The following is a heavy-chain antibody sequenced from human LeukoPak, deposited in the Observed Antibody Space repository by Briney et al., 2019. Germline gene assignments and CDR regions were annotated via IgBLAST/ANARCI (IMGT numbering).Heavy chain of an antibody. Sequence: SQTLSLTCTVSGGSISSGSYYWSWIRQPAGKGLEWIGRIYTSGSTNYNPSLKSRVTISVDTSKNQFSLQLSSVTAADTAVYYCATRALDDAFDIWGQGTMVTVSS. V-gene: IGHV4-61*02. CDR3: ATRALDDAFDI. J-gene: IGHJ3*02. D-gene: IGHD3-10*01. CDR2: IYTSGST. CDR1: GGSISSGSYY.